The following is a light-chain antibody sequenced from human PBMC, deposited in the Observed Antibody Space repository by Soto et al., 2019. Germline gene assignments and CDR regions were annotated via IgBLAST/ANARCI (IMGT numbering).Light chain of an antibody. Sequence: DIQMTQSPSTLSASVGDRVTITCRASQSISSWLAWYQPKPGKAPKLLIYDASTLESGVPSRFSGSGSGTEFPLTISSLQPDDFASYYCQQYNGYFGPGPKVDIK. V-gene: IGKV1-5*01. CDR1: QSISSW. CDR3: QQYNGY. J-gene: IGKJ3*01. CDR2: DAS.